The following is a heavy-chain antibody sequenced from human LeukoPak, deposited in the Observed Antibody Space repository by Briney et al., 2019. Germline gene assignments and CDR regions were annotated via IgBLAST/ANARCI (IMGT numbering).Heavy chain of an antibody. CDR1: GFTFSNSW. CDR3: ATGGHVRVYDSSAYYGHY. CDR2: INQDGGEK. D-gene: IGHD3-22*01. J-gene: IGHJ4*02. Sequence: GGSLRLSCAASGFTFSNSWMSWVRQAPGKGLEWVANINQDGGEKDYVDSVKGRFTISRDNAKNSLYLQMNSLRDEDTAVYYCATGGHVRVYDSSAYYGHYWGQGTLVTVSS. V-gene: IGHV3-7*01.